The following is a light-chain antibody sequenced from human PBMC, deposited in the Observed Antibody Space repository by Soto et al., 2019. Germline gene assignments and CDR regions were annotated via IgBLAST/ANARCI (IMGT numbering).Light chain of an antibody. J-gene: IGKJ5*01. CDR2: DAS. Sequence: DIVLTTCAASRALAAGEVGTLSCRASQGVSSYLAWYQQKPGQAPRLLIYDASNRATGIPARFSGSGPGTDFTLTISSLEPEDFAVYYCQQRSNFGQGTRLEI. V-gene: IGKV3D-11*01. CDR1: QGVSSY. CDR3: QQRSN.